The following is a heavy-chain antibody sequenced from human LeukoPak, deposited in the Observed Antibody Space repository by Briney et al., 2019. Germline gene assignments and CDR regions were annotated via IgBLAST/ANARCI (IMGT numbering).Heavy chain of an antibody. J-gene: IGHJ5*02. D-gene: IGHD1-7*01. CDR2: ISSSSSYI. V-gene: IGHV3-21*01. Sequence: GVLRLSCAASGFTFCSYGMNWVRQAPAKGLEWVSSISSSSSYIYYADSVKGRFTISRDNAKNSLYLQMNSLRAEDTAVYYCARAIITGTGGGFDPWGQGTLVTVSS. CDR3: ARAIITGTGGGFDP. CDR1: GFTFCSYG.